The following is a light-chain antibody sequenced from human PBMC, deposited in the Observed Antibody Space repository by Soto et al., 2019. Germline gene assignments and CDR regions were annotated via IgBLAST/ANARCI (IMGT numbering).Light chain of an antibody. Sequence: DIVMTQSPDSLAVSLGERATINCKSSQSVLYSSNNKNYLAWYQQKPGQPPKLLIYWASTRESGVPDRFSGRGSVTDFTLTISSLQAEDVALYYCQQYYSTPPTFGQGTKVEIK. J-gene: IGKJ1*01. V-gene: IGKV4-1*01. CDR1: QSVLYSSNNKNY. CDR3: QQYYSTPPT. CDR2: WAS.